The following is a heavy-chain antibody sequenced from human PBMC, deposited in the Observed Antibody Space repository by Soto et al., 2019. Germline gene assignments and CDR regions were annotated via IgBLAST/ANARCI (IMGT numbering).Heavy chain of an antibody. D-gene: IGHD5-18*01. CDR2: ITSSSTYI. Sequence: WGSLRVSCGSSVFTFRAYSMSWVRQAPGQGLEWVSSITSSSTYIYYTRSVEGRFTISRDDAKNSLHLQMNSLRAEDTAVYYCARDLLEGYGHARQPDYWGQGTLVTVSS. V-gene: IGHV3-21*06. CDR1: VFTFRAYS. CDR3: ARDLLEGYGHARQPDY. J-gene: IGHJ4*02.